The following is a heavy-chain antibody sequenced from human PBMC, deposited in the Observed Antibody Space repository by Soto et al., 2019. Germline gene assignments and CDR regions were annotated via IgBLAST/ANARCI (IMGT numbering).Heavy chain of an antibody. J-gene: IGHJ5*02. CDR1: GGTFSSYA. CDR3: AREGAIQLWFWFDP. CDR2: IIPLCGTA. V-gene: IGHV1-69*01. Sequence: QVQLVQSGAEVKKPGSSVKVSCKASGGTFSSYAISWVRQAPGQGLEWMGGIIPLCGTANYAQKFQGRVTITADESTSTAYVELSSLRSEDTAVYYCAREGAIQLWFWFDPWGQGTLVTVSS. D-gene: IGHD5-18*01.